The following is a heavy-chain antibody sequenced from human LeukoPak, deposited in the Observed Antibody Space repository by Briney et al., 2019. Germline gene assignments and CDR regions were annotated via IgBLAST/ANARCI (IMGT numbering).Heavy chain of an antibody. CDR1: GDTFYVYW. J-gene: IGHJ6*03. V-gene: IGHV3-7*01. CDR3: VRGSLASGVVVYYYYYLDV. D-gene: IGHD3-3*01. Sequence: GGSLRLSCAASGDTFYVYWMSWVRQAPGKGLEWVANIKSDGSESVYMDSLEGRFTISRDNAKNSLYLQMNSLRAEDTAVYYCVRGSLASGVVVYYYYYLDVWGKGTTVTVSS. CDR2: IKSDGSES.